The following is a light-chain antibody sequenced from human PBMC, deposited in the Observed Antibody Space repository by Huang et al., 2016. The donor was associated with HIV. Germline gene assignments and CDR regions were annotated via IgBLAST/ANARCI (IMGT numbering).Light chain of an antibody. Sequence: IVMTQSPDPLGLSLGESATINCKSSQSLLFRSNNKRDLAWYQQKPGQAPTLLMSWASTRGSGVPGRFSGGGSVTDFTLTISSLQAEDVAVYFCQQYFDVPWTFGRGTKVEIK. V-gene: IGKV4-1*01. CDR2: WAS. CDR3: QQYFDVPWT. CDR1: QSLLFRSNNKRD. J-gene: IGKJ1*01.